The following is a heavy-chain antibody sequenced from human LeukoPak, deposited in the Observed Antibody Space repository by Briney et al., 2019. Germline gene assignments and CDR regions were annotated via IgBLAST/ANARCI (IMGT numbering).Heavy chain of an antibody. CDR3: ARVRYNYGPTFDF. CDR1: GFTFTSYS. D-gene: IGHD5-18*01. Sequence: GGSLRLSCAASGFTFTSYSMHWVRQAPGKGLEWVSGISWNSGSIGYADSVKGRFTISRDNADNSLYLQMNSLRAEDTAVYYCARVRYNYGPTFDFWGQGTLVTVSS. CDR2: ISWNSGSI. J-gene: IGHJ4*02. V-gene: IGHV3-9*01.